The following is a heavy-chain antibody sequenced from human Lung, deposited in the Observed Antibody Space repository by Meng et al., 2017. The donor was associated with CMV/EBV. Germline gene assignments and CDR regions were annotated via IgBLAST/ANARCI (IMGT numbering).Heavy chain of an antibody. CDR3: ARGPSITVGGVIIWPLED. D-gene: IGHD3-16*02. V-gene: IGHV1-69*05. CDR1: GGTFRSTS. CDR2: ITPAIETA. J-gene: IGHJ4*02. Sequence: SXXVSXKASGGTFRSTSLMWVRQAPGQGLEWMGGITPAIETADYAQKFRDRATITTDDSATTAYMEMNSLRSEDTAVYFCARGPSITVGGVIIWPLEDWXQGTLVTVSS.